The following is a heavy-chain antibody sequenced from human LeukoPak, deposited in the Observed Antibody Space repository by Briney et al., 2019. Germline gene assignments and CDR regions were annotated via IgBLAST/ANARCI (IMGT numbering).Heavy chain of an antibody. D-gene: IGHD3-22*01. V-gene: IGHV3-21*01. CDR3: ASSSDYDSSGYR. CDR2: ISSSSSYI. J-gene: IGHJ4*02. CDR1: GFTFSSYA. Sequence: GGSLRLSCAASGFTFSSYAMSWVRQAPGKGLEWVSSISSSSSYIYYADSVKGRFTISRDNAKNSLYLQMNSLRAEDTAVYYCASSSDYDSSGYRWGQGALVTVSS.